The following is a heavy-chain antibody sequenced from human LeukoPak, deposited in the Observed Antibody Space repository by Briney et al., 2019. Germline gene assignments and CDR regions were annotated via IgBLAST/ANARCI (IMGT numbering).Heavy chain of an antibody. Sequence: ASVKVSCKASGCTFTGYYMHWVRQAPGQGLEWMGWINPNSGGTNYAQKFQGRVTMTRDTSISTAYMELSRLRSDDTAVYYCARDRYSSSWYYFDYWGQGTLVTVSS. CDR2: INPNSGGT. CDR1: GCTFTGYY. V-gene: IGHV1-2*02. D-gene: IGHD6-13*01. CDR3: ARDRYSSSWYYFDY. J-gene: IGHJ4*02.